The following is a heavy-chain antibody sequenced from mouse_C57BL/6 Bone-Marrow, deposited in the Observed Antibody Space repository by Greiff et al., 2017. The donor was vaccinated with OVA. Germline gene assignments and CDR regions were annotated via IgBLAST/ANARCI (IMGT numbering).Heavy chain of an antibody. V-gene: IGHV1-69*01. CDR3: ARSGTGPFAY. Sequence: QVQLKQPGAELVMPGASVKLSCKASGYTFTSYWMHWVKQRPGQGLEWIGEIDPSDSYTNYNQKFKGKSTLTVDKSSSTAYMQLSSLTSEDSAVYYCARSGTGPFAYWGQGALVTVSA. CDR1: GYTFTSYW. D-gene: IGHD4-1*01. CDR2: IDPSDSYT. J-gene: IGHJ3*01.